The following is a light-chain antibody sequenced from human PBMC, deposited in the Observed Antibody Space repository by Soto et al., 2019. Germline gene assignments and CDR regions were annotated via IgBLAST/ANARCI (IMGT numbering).Light chain of an antibody. J-gene: IGLJ2*01. Sequence: QSALTQPRSVSGSPGQTVTISCTGTSSDVGTYNYVSWYQQQPGKAPKLMIYDVSQRPSGVPDRFSGSKSGNTASLTISGLQDEDESDYYCCSYASSYTSVLGGGTKLTVL. CDR2: DVS. V-gene: IGLV2-11*01. CDR1: SSDVGTYNY. CDR3: CSYASSYTSV.